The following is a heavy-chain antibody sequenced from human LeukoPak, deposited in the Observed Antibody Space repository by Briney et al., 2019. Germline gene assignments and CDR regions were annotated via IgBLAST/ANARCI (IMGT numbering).Heavy chain of an antibody. CDR3: ARSRLTIDYYYYYMDV. V-gene: IGHV5-51*01. J-gene: IGHJ6*03. CDR1: GYSFTSYW. CDR2: IYPGDSDT. D-gene: IGHD5-24*01. Sequence: GESLKISCKGSGYSFTSYWIGWVRQMPGKGLEWMGIIYPGDSDTRYSPSFQGQVTISADKSISTAYLQWSSLKASDTAMYHCARSRLTIDYYYYYMDVWGKGTTVTVSS.